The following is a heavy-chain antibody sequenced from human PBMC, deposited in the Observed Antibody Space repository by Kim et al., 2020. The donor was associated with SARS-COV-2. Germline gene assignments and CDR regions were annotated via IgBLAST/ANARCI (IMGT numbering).Heavy chain of an antibody. CDR2: ISSSGSTI. Sequence: GGSLRLSCAASGFTFSSYEMNWVRQAPGKGLEWVSYISSSGSTIYYADSVKGRFTISRDNAKNSLYLQMNSLRAEDTAVYYCARAGTDYDFWSGYYNGYGMDVWGQGTTVTVSS. V-gene: IGHV3-48*03. CDR1: GFTFSSYE. D-gene: IGHD3-3*01. CDR3: ARAGTDYDFWSGYYNGYGMDV. J-gene: IGHJ6*02.